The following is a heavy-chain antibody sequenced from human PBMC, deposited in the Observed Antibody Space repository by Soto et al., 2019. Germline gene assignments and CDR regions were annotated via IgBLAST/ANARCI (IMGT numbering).Heavy chain of an antibody. CDR2: ISGSGGST. Sequence: GGSLRLSCAASGFTFSSYAMSWVRQAPGKGLEWVSAISGSGGSTYYADSVKGRFTISRDNSKNTLYLQMNSLRAEDTAVYYCAKDQRAVIVVVPAAIGEGVDYWGQGTLVTVS. J-gene: IGHJ4*02. CDR3: AKDQRAVIVVVPAAIGEGVDY. D-gene: IGHD2-2*02. CDR1: GFTFSSYA. V-gene: IGHV3-23*01.